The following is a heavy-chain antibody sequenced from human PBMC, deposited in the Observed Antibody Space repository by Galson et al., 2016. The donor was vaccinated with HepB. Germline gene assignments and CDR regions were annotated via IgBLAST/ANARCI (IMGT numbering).Heavy chain of an antibody. CDR3: ARAGGILGVIGFDY. J-gene: IGHJ4*02. Sequence: SVKVSCKASGYTFTSCPIHWVRQAPGQGLEWMGWINAGNGNAKYSQKFQGRVTITRDTSASTAYMELSNLKSEDTAVYYCARAGGILGVIGFDYWSQGTLVTVSS. D-gene: IGHD3-10*01. V-gene: IGHV1-3*01. CDR1: GYTFTSCP. CDR2: INAGNGNA.